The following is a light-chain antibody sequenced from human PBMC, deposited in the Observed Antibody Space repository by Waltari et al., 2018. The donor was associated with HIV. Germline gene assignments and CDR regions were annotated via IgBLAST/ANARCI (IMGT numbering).Light chain of an antibody. CDR3: CSYAGSSNVV. Sequence: QSALTQPASVSGSPGQSITISCTGTSRDVGSYNLVSWYQQHPGKAPKLMIYEGSKRPSGVSNRFSGSKSGNTASLTSSGLQAEDEADYYCCSYAGSSNVVFGGGTKLTVL. CDR1: SRDVGSYNL. J-gene: IGLJ2*01. V-gene: IGLV2-23*01. CDR2: EGS.